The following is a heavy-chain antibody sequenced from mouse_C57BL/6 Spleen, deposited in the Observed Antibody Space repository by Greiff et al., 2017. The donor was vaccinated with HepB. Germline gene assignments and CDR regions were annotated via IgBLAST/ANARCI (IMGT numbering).Heavy chain of an antibody. J-gene: IGHJ1*03. CDR1: GYTFTTYP. Sequence: VKLMESGAELVKPGASVKMSCKASGYTFTTYPIEWMKQNHGKSLEWIGNFHPYNDDTKYNEKFKGKATLTVEKSSSTVYLELSRLTSDDSAVYYCARRSPYYSKGLHWYFDVWGTGTTVTVSS. CDR3: ARRSPYYSKGLHWYFDV. D-gene: IGHD2-5*01. CDR2: FHPYNDDT. V-gene: IGHV1-47*01.